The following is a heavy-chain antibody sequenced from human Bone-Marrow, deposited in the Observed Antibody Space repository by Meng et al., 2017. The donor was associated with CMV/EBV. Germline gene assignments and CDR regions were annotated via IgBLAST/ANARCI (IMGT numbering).Heavy chain of an antibody. D-gene: IGHD6-19*01. Sequence: SETLSLTCTVSGDSISSYYWSWIRQPPGKGLEWIGNIYYSGSNYNPSLKSRVTISIDASKSQFSLKLTSVTAADTAFYYCARSGYSGGWYEIDYWGQGTLVTGSS. CDR3: ARSGYSGGWYEIDY. CDR2: IYYSGS. CDR1: GDSISSYY. J-gene: IGHJ4*02. V-gene: IGHV4-59*01.